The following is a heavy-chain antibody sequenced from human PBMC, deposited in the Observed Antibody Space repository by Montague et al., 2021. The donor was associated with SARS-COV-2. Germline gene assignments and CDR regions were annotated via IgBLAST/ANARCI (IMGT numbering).Heavy chain of an antibody. J-gene: IGHJ6*02. V-gene: IGHV3-64*01. Sequence: SLRLSCAASGFTFTGFAMHWVRQAPGKGLEYVSGISGNGASTSYANSVKGRFTIFRDNSKKTLYLQMGSLRAEDMGVYYCASSRFPLSVIVPAVTPPNAMDVWGQGTTVIVSS. CDR3: ASSRFPLSVIVPAVTPPNAMDV. CDR1: GFTFTGFA. D-gene: IGHD2-2*01. CDR2: ISGNGAST.